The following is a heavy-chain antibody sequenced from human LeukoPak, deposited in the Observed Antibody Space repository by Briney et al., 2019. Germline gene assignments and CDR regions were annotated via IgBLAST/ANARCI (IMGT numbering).Heavy chain of an antibody. CDR3: ARERRGPVQLFLTGYPNWFDP. V-gene: IGHV1-8*01. J-gene: IGHJ5*02. Sequence: ASVKVSCKASGYTFTSYDINWVRQATGQGLEWMGWMNPNGGNTGYAQKFQGRVTMTRNTSISTAYMELSSLRPEDTAVYYCARERRGPVQLFLTGYPNWFDPWGQGTLVTVSS. CDR2: MNPNGGNT. D-gene: IGHD3-9*01. CDR1: GYTFTSYD.